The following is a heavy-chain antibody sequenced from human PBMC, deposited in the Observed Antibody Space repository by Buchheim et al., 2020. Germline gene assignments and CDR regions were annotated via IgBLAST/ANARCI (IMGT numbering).Heavy chain of an antibody. J-gene: IGHJ5*02. V-gene: IGHV4-39*01. D-gene: IGHD3-22*01. CDR2: IYYSGST. CDR3: ARRLNYYDSSGPNWFDP. CDR1: GGSISSSSYY. Sequence: QLQLQESGPGLVKPSETLSLTCTVSGGSISSSSYYWGWIRQPPGKGLEWIGSIYYSGSTYYNPSLKSRVTISVDTSKNQFSLKLSSVTAADTAVYYCARRLNYYDSSGPNWFDPWGQGTL.